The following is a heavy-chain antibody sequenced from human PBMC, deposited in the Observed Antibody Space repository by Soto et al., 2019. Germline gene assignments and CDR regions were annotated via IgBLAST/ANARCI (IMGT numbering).Heavy chain of an antibody. CDR3: ARYRLKYLGYNGYDWPLED. CDR1: GFTFSAYW. J-gene: IGHJ4*02. CDR2: IKEDGSEK. D-gene: IGHD5-12*01. V-gene: IGHV3-7*03. Sequence: GGSLRLSCAASGFTFSAYWMSWVRQAPGKGLEWVANIKEDGSEKYYVDPVKGRFTISRDNAKKSLELQMNSLRAEDTAVYHCARYRLKYLGYNGYDWPLEDWGQGTLVTVSS.